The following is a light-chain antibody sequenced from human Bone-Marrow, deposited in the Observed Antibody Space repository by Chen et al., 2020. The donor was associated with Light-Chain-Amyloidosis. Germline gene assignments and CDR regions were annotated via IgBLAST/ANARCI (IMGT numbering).Light chain of an antibody. Sequence: VLTQSPLSLPVTHGEPASISCRSSQTHCNGPEGSTYVDWYLQQPGQSPQLLIFRLSNRASGVPDRFSGTGSGTDFTLQISRVEVDDVGVYYCMQRVEFPYTFGQGTKLEIK. CDR1: QTHCNGPEGSTY. J-gene: IGKJ2*01. CDR3: MQRVEFPYT. V-gene: IGKV2-40*01. CDR2: RLS.